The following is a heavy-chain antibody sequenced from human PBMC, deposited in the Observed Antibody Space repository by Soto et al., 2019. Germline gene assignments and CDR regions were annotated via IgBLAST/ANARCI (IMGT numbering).Heavy chain of an antibody. D-gene: IGHD3-10*01. CDR1: GFTFNNYA. Sequence: EVQLLESGGGLVQPGGSLRLSCAASGFTFNNYAMTWVRQAPGKGLEWVSAISGGGDTTSYADSVKGRFTVSRDGSKNTLYLQMSSRGAEVTALYYCAIGRGGSGSLTPRVDFWGQGTLVTVSS. CDR3: AIGRGGSGSLTPRVDF. CDR2: ISGGGDTT. V-gene: IGHV3-23*01. J-gene: IGHJ4*02.